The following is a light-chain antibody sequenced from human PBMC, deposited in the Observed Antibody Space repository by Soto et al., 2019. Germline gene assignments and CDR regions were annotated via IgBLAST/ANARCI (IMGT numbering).Light chain of an antibody. Sequence: EIVLTQSPGPLSLSPGERATISCRASQSISSSNLAWYQQKPGRAPRLLLYGASNRAAGIPDRFSGSGSGTDFTLTISRLEAEDFVMYYCHQYGRTPDWDRWTFGQGTKV. CDR3: HQYGRTPDWDRWT. CDR1: QSISSSN. J-gene: IGKJ1*01. CDR2: GAS. V-gene: IGKV3-20*01.